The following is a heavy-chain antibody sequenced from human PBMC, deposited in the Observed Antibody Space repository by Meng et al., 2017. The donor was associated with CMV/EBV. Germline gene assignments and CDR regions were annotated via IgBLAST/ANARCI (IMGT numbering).Heavy chain of an antibody. Sequence: GGSLRLSCAASGFTFSSYSMNWVRQAPGKGLEWVSSISSSSSYIYYADSVKGRFTISRDNAKNSLYPQMNSLRAEDTAVYYCARDRRGPDYGGNSGSEYFQHWGQGTLVTVSS. V-gene: IGHV3-21*01. D-gene: IGHD4-23*01. J-gene: IGHJ1*01. CDR1: GFTFSSYS. CDR3: ARDRRGPDYGGNSGSEYFQH. CDR2: ISSSSSYI.